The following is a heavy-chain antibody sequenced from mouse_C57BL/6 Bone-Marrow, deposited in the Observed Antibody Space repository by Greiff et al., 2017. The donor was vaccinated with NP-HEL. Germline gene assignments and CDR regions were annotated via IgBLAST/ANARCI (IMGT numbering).Heavy chain of an antibody. V-gene: IGHV5-6*02. CDR2: ISSGGSYT. J-gene: IGHJ1*03. CDR3: ARRGASYYGSSPRYWYFDV. D-gene: IGHD1-1*01. CDR1: GFTFSSYG. Sequence: EVNLVESGGDLVKPGGSLKLSCAASGFTFSSYGMSWVRQTPDKRLEWVATISSGGSYTYYPDSVKGRFTISRDNAKNTLYLQMSSLKSEDTAMYYCARRGASYYGSSPRYWYFDVWGTGTTVTVSS.